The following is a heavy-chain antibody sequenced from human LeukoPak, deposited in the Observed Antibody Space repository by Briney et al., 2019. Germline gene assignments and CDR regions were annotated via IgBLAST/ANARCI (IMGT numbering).Heavy chain of an antibody. D-gene: IGHD5-12*01. CDR1: GFTFSSYG. J-gene: IGHJ4*02. CDR2: IWYDGSNK. Sequence: GGSLRLSCAASGFTFSSYGMHWVRQAPGKGLEWVAVIWYDGSNKYYADSVKGRFTISRDNSKNTLYLQMNSLRAEDTAVYYCARAGGYSGYASNWGQGTLVTVSS. V-gene: IGHV3-33*01. CDR3: ARAGGYSGYASN.